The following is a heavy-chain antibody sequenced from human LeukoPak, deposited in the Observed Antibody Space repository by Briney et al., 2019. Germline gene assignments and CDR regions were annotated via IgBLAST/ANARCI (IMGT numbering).Heavy chain of an antibody. D-gene: IGHD3-22*01. CDR1: GFTFTSSA. Sequence: GTSVKVSCKASGFTFTSSAMQWVRQARGQRLEWIGWIVVGSGNTNYAQKFQERVTITRDMSTSTAYMELSSLRSEDTAVYYCAAATHDSSGYYYKPYYFDYWGQGALVTVSS. CDR2: IVVGSGNT. J-gene: IGHJ4*02. CDR3: AAATHDSSGYYYKPYYFDY. V-gene: IGHV1-58*02.